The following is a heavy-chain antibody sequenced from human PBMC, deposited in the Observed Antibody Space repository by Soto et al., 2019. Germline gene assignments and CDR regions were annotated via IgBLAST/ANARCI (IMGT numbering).Heavy chain of an antibody. J-gene: IGHJ4*02. CDR1: GFTFTSSA. CDR2: INAGNGNT. V-gene: IGHV1-3*01. Sequence: ASVKVSCKASGFTFTSSAMHWVRQAPGQRLEWMGWINAGNGNTKYSQKFQGRVTITRDTSASTAYMELSSLRSEDTAVYYCARSDRNWGQTDYWGQGTLVTVSS. D-gene: IGHD7-27*01. CDR3: ARSDRNWGQTDY.